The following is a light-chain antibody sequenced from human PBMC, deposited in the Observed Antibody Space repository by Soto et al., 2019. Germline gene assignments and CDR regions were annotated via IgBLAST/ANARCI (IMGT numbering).Light chain of an antibody. V-gene: IGKV3-15*01. CDR1: QNVYNN. CDR3: QQLRNWPLT. CDR2: DAS. J-gene: IGKJ4*01. Sequence: EIVMTQSPATLSASPGEGATLSCKAGQNVYNNLAWYQQRPGQPARLLNYDASTRATGVSSRFSGSGYGTDCTLTISSLQAEAVAGYFCQQLRNWPLTFGGGTKVEIK.